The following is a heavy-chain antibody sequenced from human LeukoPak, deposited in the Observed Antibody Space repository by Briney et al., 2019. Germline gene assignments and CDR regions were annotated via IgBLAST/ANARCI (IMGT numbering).Heavy chain of an antibody. Sequence: GGSLRLSCAASGFTFSDHYMSWIRQAPGKGLEWVSYISSSGSTIYYADSVKGRFTISRDNAKNSLYLQMNSLRAEDTAVYYCARPYCSGGSCYYYYYYMDVWGKGTTVTVSS. D-gene: IGHD2-15*01. CDR1: GFTFSDHY. CDR3: ARPYCSGGSCYYYYYYMDV. CDR2: ISSSGSTI. J-gene: IGHJ6*03. V-gene: IGHV3-11*04.